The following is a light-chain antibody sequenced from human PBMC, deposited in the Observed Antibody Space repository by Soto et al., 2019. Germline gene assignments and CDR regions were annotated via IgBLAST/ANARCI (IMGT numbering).Light chain of an antibody. V-gene: IGKV3D-15*01. J-gene: IGKJ4*01. CDR2: GAS. Sequence: EIVLTQYPGTLSLSPGERATLSCSASQSVSSSYLAWYQQKPGQAPRLLIYGASNRATGIPARFSGSGSGTEFTLTISGLQSEDFATYYCQQYNNWPVTFGGGTKVDIK. CDR3: QQYNNWPVT. CDR1: QSVSSSY.